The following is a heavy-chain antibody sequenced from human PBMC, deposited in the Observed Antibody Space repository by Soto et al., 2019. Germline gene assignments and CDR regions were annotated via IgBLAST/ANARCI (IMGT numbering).Heavy chain of an antibody. CDR3: ARAPMALAGTALDY. CDR2: LNPSGGTT. Sequence: GASVKVSCKASGYTFTSHYMHWVRQAPGQGLEWMGILNPSGGTTIYAHNFQGRVTMTRVTSTSTVYMDLSSLRSEDTAVYYCARAPMALAGTALDYWGQGTLVTAPQ. J-gene: IGHJ4*02. D-gene: IGHD6-19*01. CDR1: GYTFTSHY. V-gene: IGHV1-46*03.